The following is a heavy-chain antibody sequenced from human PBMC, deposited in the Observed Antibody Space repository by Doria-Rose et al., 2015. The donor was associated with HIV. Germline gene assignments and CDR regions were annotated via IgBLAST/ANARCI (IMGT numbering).Heavy chain of an antibody. V-gene: IGHV1-69*02. CDR1: SDT. J-gene: IGHJ4*02. D-gene: IGHD1-26*01. Sequence: SDTISWVRQAPGHGLEWVGRIIPILDIVNYALRFQGRVTITADESTGTAYMELSSLRSEDTAIYYCASQWERSSFDYWGQGTLVTVSS. CDR3: ASQWERSSFDY. CDR2: IIPILDIV.